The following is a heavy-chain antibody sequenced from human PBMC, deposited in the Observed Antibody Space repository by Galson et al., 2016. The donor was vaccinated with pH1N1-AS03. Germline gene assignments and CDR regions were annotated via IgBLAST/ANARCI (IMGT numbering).Heavy chain of an antibody. CDR3: ARPHLNYFDN. Sequence: QSGAEVTKPGESLKISCKGSGYRFTNYWIGWVRQMPGKGLEWMGIIYPGNSDSRYNKSFQGQVTISADTSISTVYLQWSSLQASDTAMYYCARPHLNYFDNWVQGTLVTVSS. CDR1: GYRFTNYW. CDR2: IYPGNSDS. J-gene: IGHJ4*02. V-gene: IGHV5-51*03.